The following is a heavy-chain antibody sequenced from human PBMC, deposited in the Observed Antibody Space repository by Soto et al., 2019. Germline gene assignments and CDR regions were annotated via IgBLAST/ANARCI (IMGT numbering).Heavy chain of an antibody. CDR1: GYTFTNYD. V-gene: IGHV1-8*01. CDR2: MNPNSGNT. CDR3: ARADAAYYGMDV. J-gene: IGHJ6*02. Sequence: ASVKVSCKASGYTFTNYDINWVRQAPGQGLEWMGWMNPNSGNTGYAQKLQGRVTMTRDTSIRTAYMELSSLRSEDTAMYYCARADAAYYGMDVWGQGTTVTVSS.